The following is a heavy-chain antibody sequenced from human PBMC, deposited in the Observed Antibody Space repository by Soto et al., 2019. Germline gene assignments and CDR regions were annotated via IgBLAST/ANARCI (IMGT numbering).Heavy chain of an antibody. CDR1: GYTFTSYA. CDR3: ARDSFGIAAAGTLWRPDDAFDI. J-gene: IGHJ3*02. Sequence: QVQLVQSGAEVKKPGASVKVSCKASGYTFTSYAMHWVRQAPGQRLEWMGWINAGNGNTKYSQKFQGRVTITRDTSASTAYMELSSLRSEDTAVYYCARDSFGIAAAGTLWRPDDAFDIWGQGTMVTVSS. D-gene: IGHD6-13*01. CDR2: INAGNGNT. V-gene: IGHV1-3*01.